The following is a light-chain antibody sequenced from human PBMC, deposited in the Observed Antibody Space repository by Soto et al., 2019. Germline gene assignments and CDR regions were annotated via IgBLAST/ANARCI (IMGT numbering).Light chain of an antibody. Sequence: DIQMTQSPSSLSTFVGDRVAITCRASQTISSYLNWYQHKPGKAPKLLIYTTSNLQRGVPSRFSGGGSGTHFTLTITSLQPEDFATYYCQQSYSAPYTFGQGTKLEI. CDR2: TTS. V-gene: IGKV1-39*01. J-gene: IGKJ2*01. CDR3: QQSYSAPYT. CDR1: QTISSY.